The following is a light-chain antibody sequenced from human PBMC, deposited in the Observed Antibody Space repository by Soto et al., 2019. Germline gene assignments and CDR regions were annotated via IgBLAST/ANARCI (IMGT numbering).Light chain of an antibody. CDR2: GAS. J-gene: IGKJ1*01. V-gene: IGKV3-15*01. CDR1: QSVSSN. Sequence: EIVMTQSPATLSVSPGEXATLSCRASQSVSSNLAWYQQKPGQTPRLLIYGASTRATGIPARFSGSGSGTDFTLTISSLEPEDFAVYYCQQRSNWPTFGQGTKVDIK. CDR3: QQRSNWPT.